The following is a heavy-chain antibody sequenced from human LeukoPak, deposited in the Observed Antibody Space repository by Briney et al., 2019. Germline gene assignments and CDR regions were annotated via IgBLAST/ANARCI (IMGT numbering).Heavy chain of an antibody. V-gene: IGHV1-18*01. J-gene: IGHJ4*02. D-gene: IGHD2-2*01. CDR1: GYTFSSYG. Sequence: GASVKVTCKASGYTFSSYGISWARQAPGQGLEWMGWISAYNGNTNYAQKFQGRVTLTTDTSTATAYMELRSLRSDDTALYYCARSPHIVVVPTALSYWGQGTLVTVSS. CDR3: ARSPHIVVVPTALSY. CDR2: ISAYNGNT.